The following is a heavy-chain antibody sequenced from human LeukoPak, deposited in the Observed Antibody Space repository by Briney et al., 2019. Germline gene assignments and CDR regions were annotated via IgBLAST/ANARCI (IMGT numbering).Heavy chain of an antibody. D-gene: IGHD5-18*01. Sequence: ASVKVSCKASGYTFTGYYMHWVRQAPGQRLEWMGWINPNSGGTNYAQKFQGRVTMTRDTSISTAYMELSRLRSDDTAVYYCARDTFGIQLWLPFDYWGQGTLVTVSS. CDR2: INPNSGGT. J-gene: IGHJ4*02. CDR1: GYTFTGYY. V-gene: IGHV1-2*02. CDR3: ARDTFGIQLWLPFDY.